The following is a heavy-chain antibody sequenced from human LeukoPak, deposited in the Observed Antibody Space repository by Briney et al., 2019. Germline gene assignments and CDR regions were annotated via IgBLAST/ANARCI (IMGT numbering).Heavy chain of an antibody. CDR2: YFDTGST. D-gene: IGHD4-23*01. CDR1: GASFESHY. V-gene: IGHV4-59*11. Sequence: TSETLSLTCNVSGASFESHYWIWLPQTPDKRRVWIGYYFDTGSTDYNPSLKSRVTMSVDRSKNQFFLSLKSVTAADTAVYYCVRTGWELLTTWGPGTPVTVSS. CDR3: VRTGWELLTT. J-gene: IGHJ4*02.